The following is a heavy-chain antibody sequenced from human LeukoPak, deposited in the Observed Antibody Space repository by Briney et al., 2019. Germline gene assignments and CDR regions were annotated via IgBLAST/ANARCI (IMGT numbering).Heavy chain of an antibody. Sequence: GGSLRLSCAASGFTFSSYSMNWVRQAPGKGLEWVAVIWYDGSNKYYADSVKGRFTISRDNSKNTLYLQMNSLRAEDTAVYYCARGRWPIRGYSYGPPLESGMDVWGQGTTVTVSS. D-gene: IGHD5-18*01. CDR2: IWYDGSNK. V-gene: IGHV3-33*08. CDR1: GFTFSSYS. CDR3: ARGRWPIRGYSYGPPLESGMDV. J-gene: IGHJ6*02.